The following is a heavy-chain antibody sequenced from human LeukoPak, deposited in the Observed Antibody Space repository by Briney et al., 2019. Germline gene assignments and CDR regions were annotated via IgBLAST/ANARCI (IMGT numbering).Heavy chain of an antibody. J-gene: IGHJ6*03. CDR2: ISGSGGST. CDR1: GFTFSSYA. Sequence: PGGSLRLSCAASGFTFSSYAMSWVRQAPGKGLEWVSVISGSGGSTYYRDSVKGRFTISRDNSKNTLYLQMNSLTAGDTAVYYCAKAPPTPLYYYYYMDVWGKGTTVTVSS. V-gene: IGHV3-23*01. CDR3: AKAPPTPLYYYYYMDV.